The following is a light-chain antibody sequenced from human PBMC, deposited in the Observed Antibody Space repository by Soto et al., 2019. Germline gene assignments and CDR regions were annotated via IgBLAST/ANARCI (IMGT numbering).Light chain of an antibody. V-gene: IGLV2-11*01. CDR1: SSDIGGYNY. Sequence: QSALTQPRSVSGSPGQSVTISCTATSSDIGGYNYVSWYQQHPGKAPKLIIYDVTERPSGVPDRFSGSKSGNTASLTISGLQAEDEADYYCCSYAGSYTWVFGGGTKLTVL. CDR2: DVT. J-gene: IGLJ3*02. CDR3: CSYAGSYTWV.